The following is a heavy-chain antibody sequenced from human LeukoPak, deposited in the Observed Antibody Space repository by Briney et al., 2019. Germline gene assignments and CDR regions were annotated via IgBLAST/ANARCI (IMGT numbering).Heavy chain of an antibody. V-gene: IGHV4-39*01. J-gene: IGHJ4*02. D-gene: IGHD6-19*01. CDR2: IYYSGST. Sequence: NTSETLSLTCTVSGGSISSSSYYWGWIRQPPGKGLEWIGSIYYSGSTYYNPSLKSRVTTSVDTSKNQFSLRLSSVTAADTAIYYCARAVSGRFDYWGQGTLVTVSS. CDR1: GGSISSSSYY. CDR3: ARAVSGRFDY.